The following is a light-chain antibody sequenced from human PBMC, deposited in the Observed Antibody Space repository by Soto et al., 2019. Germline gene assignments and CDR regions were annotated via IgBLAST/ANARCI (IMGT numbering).Light chain of an antibody. CDR3: QQYATPPET. V-gene: IGKV3-20*01. CDR2: GAS. J-gene: IGKJ1*01. Sequence: EIVLTQSPGTLSLSPGERATLSCRASQSVTSTSLAWYQQKPGQAPRLLIYGASRRATDIPDRFSGSGSGTDFTLIISRLEPEDFAVYYCQQYATPPETFGQGTKVEIK. CDR1: QSVTSTS.